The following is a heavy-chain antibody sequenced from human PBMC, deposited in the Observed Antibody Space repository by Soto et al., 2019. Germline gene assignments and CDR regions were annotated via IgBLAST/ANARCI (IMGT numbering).Heavy chain of an antibody. Sequence: EVQLVESGGGLVKPGGSLRLSCAASGFTFSSYSMNWVRQAPGKGLEWVSSISSSSSYIYYADSVKVRFTISRDNAKNSLYLQMNSLRAEDTAVYYCAREGAVAGHYDYWGQGTLVTVSS. D-gene: IGHD6-19*01. CDR1: GFTFSSYS. CDR3: AREGAVAGHYDY. V-gene: IGHV3-21*01. CDR2: ISSSSSYI. J-gene: IGHJ4*02.